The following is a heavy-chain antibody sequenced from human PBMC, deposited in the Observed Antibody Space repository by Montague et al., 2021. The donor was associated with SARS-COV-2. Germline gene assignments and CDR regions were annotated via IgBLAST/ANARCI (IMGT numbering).Heavy chain of an antibody. V-gene: IGHV4-39*01. CDR3: ARHVDPCGGNCRIWYFDL. D-gene: IGHD4-23*01. Sequence: SDTLSLTCTVSGGSISSNLFNWGWIRQTPGKALEWIGDISYTGSSYYNPSLKSRVTVAVDTSTNQFSLRLRSMTAADTAMYYCARHVDPCGGNCRIWYFDLWGRGSRVTVSS. CDR2: ISYTGSS. J-gene: IGHJ2*01. CDR1: GGSISSNLFN.